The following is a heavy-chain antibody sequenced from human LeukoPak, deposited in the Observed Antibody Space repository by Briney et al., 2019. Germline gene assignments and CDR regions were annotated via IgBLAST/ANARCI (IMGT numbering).Heavy chain of an antibody. CDR2: ISSSSSYI. J-gene: IGHJ4*02. CDR1: GFTFSSYS. Sequence: GGSLRLSCPASGFTFSSYSMNWVRQAPGKGLEWVSSISSSSSYIYYADSVKGRFTISRDNAKNSLYLQMNSLRAEDTAVYYCARGPDILTGAEFNYWGQGTLVTVSS. D-gene: IGHD3-9*01. V-gene: IGHV3-21*01. CDR3: ARGPDILTGAEFNY.